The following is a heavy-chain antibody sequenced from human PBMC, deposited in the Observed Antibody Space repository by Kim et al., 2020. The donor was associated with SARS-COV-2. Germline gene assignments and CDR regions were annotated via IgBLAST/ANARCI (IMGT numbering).Heavy chain of an antibody. CDR2: ISYDGSNK. V-gene: IGHV3-30*18. D-gene: IGHD4-17*01. CDR1: GFTFSSYG. Sequence: GGSLRLSCAASGFTFSSYGMHWVRQAPGKGLEWVAVISYDGSNKYYADSVKGRFTISRDNSKNTLYLQMNSLRAEDTAVYYCAKDLWIYGGNPKRDYGMDVWGQGTTVTVSS. CDR3: AKDLWIYGGNPKRDYGMDV. J-gene: IGHJ6*02.